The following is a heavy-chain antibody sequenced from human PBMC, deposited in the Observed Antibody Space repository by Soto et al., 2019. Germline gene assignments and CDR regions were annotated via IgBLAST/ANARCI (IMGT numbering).Heavy chain of an antibody. CDR1: GGSFSGYY. Sequence: SETLSLTCAVYGGSFSGYYWSWIRQPPGKGLEWIGEINHSGSTNYNPSIKSRVNISVDTSKNQFSLKLSSVTAADTAVYYCARYYYDSSGYYGDYWGQGTLVTVSS. CDR2: INHSGST. CDR3: ARYYYDSSGYYGDY. D-gene: IGHD3-22*01. J-gene: IGHJ4*02. V-gene: IGHV4-34*01.